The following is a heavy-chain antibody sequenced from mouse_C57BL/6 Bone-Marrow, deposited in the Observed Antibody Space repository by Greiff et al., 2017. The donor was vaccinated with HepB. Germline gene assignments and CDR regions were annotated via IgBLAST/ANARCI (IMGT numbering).Heavy chain of an antibody. CDR1: GFNIKDDY. Sequence: VQLQQSGAELVRPGASVKLSCTASGFNIKDDYMHWVKQRPEQGLEWIGGIDPENGDTEYASKFQGKATITADTSSNPAYLQLSSLTSEDTAVYYCTTRYDYDGYYAMDYWGQGTSVTVSS. D-gene: IGHD2-4*01. CDR3: TTRYDYDGYYAMDY. CDR2: IDPENGDT. J-gene: IGHJ4*01. V-gene: IGHV14-4*01.